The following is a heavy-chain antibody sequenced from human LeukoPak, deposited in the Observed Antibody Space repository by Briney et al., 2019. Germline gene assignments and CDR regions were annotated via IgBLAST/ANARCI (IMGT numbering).Heavy chain of an antibody. D-gene: IGHD3-22*01. J-gene: IGHJ4*02. CDR2: IYSGGST. CDR3: ARRAGDYSHPYDY. V-gene: IGHV3-53*01. Sequence: GGSLRLSCAASGFTFSSYEMNWVRQAPGKGLEWVSLIYSGGSTYYTDSVKGRFTISRDNSKNTLYLQMNSLRAEDTAVYYCARRAGDYSHPYDYWGQGILVTVSS. CDR1: GFTFSSYE.